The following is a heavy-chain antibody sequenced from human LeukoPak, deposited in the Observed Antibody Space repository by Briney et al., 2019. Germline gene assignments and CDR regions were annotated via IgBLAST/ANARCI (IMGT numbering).Heavy chain of an antibody. Sequence: PSETLSLTCSVSGYSIRHGYYWGWVRQPPGKGLEWIGSMFHSGSAYYNPSLKSRVTIPIDTSKNQFSLKLNSVTAADTAVYYCARVLGYCSGGNCYLDHWGQGIVVTVSS. J-gene: IGHJ4*02. CDR1: GYSIRHGYY. CDR3: ARVLGYCSGGNCYLDH. CDR2: MFHSGSA. D-gene: IGHD2-15*01. V-gene: IGHV4-38-2*02.